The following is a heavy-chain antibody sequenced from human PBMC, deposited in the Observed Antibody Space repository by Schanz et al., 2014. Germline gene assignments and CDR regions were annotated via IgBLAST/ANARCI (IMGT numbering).Heavy chain of an antibody. CDR2: IWFDGSNK. D-gene: IGHD7-27*01. J-gene: IGHJ4*02. CDR3: AKDYRTGAIDY. Sequence: QVQLVESGGGLVQPGRSLRLSCAASGFTFSRSGMHWVRQAPGKGLEGVAIIWFDGSNKYYADSVKGRFTISRDNSKNTLFLQMNSLRAEDTAVYYCAKDYRTGAIDYWGQGTLVTVSS. V-gene: IGHV3-33*06. CDR1: GFTFSRSG.